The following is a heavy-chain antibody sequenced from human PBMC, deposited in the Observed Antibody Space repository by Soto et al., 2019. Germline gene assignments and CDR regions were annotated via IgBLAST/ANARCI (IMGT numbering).Heavy chain of an antibody. J-gene: IGHJ4*02. CDR2: INEGGAT. CDR1: EFSVSSYV. Sequence: PGGSLRLSCAASEFSVSSYVMRWVRQAPGKGLQWVSSINEGGATFHADSVKGRFTISRDNSRNIVYLQMNSLRAEDTAVYYCARGGLKVHYYFAHWGQGTQVTVSS. D-gene: IGHD3-10*01. CDR3: ARGGLKVHYYFAH. V-gene: IGHV3-23*01.